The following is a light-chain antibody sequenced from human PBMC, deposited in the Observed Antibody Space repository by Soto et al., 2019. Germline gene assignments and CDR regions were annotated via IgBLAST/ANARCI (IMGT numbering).Light chain of an antibody. CDR2: GTS. J-gene: IGKJ1*01. CDR1: KSVGGD. V-gene: IGKV3-20*01. Sequence: DIVLTQSPATLSLTPGQGASLSCRASKSVGGDLVWYQQKPGQAPRLVIYGTSNRATGTPDRFSGSGSGTDFTLTISRLEPEDFAVYYCQQYGTSPRMFGQGTKVDI. CDR3: QQYGTSPRM.